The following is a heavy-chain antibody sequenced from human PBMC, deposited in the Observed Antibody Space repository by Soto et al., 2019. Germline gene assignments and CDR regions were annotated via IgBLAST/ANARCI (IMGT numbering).Heavy chain of an antibody. CDR2: VIPIFGTP. CDR1: GGTFGSYA. CDR3: AKIRWTISLQEEDAI. J-gene: IGHJ4*02. Sequence: QVQLVQTGAEVKKPGSSVKVSCKSSGGTFGSYAISWVRQAPGQGLEWMGGVIPIFGTPHYAQKFHGRVTITADIPTSTAYLELSSLKSADTAVYYCAKIRWTISLQEEDAIWGQGTLVTVCS. V-gene: IGHV1-69*06. D-gene: IGHD2-15*01.